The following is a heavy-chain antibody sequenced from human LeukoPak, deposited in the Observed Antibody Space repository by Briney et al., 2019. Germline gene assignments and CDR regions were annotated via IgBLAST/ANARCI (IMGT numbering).Heavy chain of an antibody. Sequence: PSETLSLTCTVSGGSISSSSYYWGWIRQPPGKGLEWIGSIYYSGSTYYNPSLKSRVTISVDTSKNQFSLRLASVTAADTAVYYCARQTGSGLFILPGGQGTLVTVSS. CDR3: ARQTGSGLFILP. CDR1: GGSISSSSYY. D-gene: IGHD3/OR15-3a*01. CDR2: IYYSGST. V-gene: IGHV4-39*01. J-gene: IGHJ4*02.